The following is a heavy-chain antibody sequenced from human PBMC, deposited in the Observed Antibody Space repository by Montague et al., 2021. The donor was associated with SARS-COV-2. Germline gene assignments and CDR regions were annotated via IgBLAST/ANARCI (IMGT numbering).Heavy chain of an antibody. CDR1: GFIVSTNY. J-gene: IGHJ4*02. Sequence: SLRLSCAASGFIVSTNYMTWVRQAPGKGLEWVSGITGSGTGTYYADSVKGRFTISRDNSKNTLYVQMNSLRVEDTAVYHCAKGMAAGGRPDFDYWGQGTLVTVSS. CDR3: AKGMAAGGRPDFDY. D-gene: IGHD6-13*01. CDR2: ITGSGTGT. V-gene: IGHV3-23*01.